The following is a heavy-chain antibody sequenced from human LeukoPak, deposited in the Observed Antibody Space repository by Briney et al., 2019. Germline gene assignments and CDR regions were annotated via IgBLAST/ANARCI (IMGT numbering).Heavy chain of an antibody. CDR2: ISGNGDTT. CDR1: GFTFSTYA. D-gene: IGHD3-10*01. Sequence: GGSLRLSCSASGFTFSTYAMHWVRPAPGKGLEYVAVISGNGDTTYYADSVRGRFTISRDNSKNTLYLQMSSLRVEDTAVYYCVKDNFIIPSFFGFWGQGTLVTVSS. J-gene: IGHJ4*02. CDR3: VKDNFIIPSFFGF. V-gene: IGHV3-64D*09.